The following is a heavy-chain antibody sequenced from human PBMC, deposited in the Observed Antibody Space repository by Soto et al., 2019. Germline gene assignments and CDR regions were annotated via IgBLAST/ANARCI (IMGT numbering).Heavy chain of an antibody. D-gene: IGHD3-22*01. Sequence: SVKVSCQASGYTFTTYGTSWVRQAPVQGLEWMGWISAYNGNTNYAQKFQGRVTMTTDTSTNTAYMELRSLRSDDTAVYYCARVYYDSSGYYYVEGAYYYYGMDVWGQGPTVTVSS. CDR3: ARVYYDSSGYYYVEGAYYYYGMDV. V-gene: IGHV1-18*04. CDR1: GYTFTTYG. CDR2: ISAYNGNT. J-gene: IGHJ6*02.